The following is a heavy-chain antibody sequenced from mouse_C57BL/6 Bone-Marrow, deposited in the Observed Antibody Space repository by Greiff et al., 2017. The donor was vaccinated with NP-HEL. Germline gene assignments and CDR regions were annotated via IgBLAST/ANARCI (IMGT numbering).Heavy chain of an antibody. CDR1: GYTFTSYW. CDR3: ARSEYDYDGDYYAMDY. D-gene: IGHD2-4*01. V-gene: IGHV1-55*01. J-gene: IGHJ4*01. CDR2: IYPGSGST. Sequence: QVQLQQSGAELVKPGASVKMSCKASGYTFTSYWITWVKQRPGQGLEWIGDIYPGSGSTNYNEKFKSKATLTVDTSSSTAYMQLSSLTSEDSAVYYCARSEYDYDGDYYAMDYWGQGTSVTVSS.